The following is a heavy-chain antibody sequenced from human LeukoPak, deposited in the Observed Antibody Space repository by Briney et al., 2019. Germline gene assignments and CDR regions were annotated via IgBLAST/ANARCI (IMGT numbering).Heavy chain of an antibody. Sequence: GGSLRLSCAASGFSFNNYGMHWVRQAPGKGLEWVAIISNDGTNKYYADPVKGRFTISRDNSKNTLYLQMNSLRAEDTAVYYCARENYYASGISSFDYWGQGTLVTVSS. D-gene: IGHD3-10*01. CDR3: ARENYYASGISSFDY. J-gene: IGHJ4*02. CDR2: ISNDGTNK. CDR1: GFSFNNYG. V-gene: IGHV3-30*03.